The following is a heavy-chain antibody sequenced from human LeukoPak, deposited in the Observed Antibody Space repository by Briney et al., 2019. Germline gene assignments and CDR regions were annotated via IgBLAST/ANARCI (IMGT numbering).Heavy chain of an antibody. CDR1: GYTFTGYY. Sequence: GASVKVSCKASGYTFTGYYMHWVRQAPGQGLEWMGWINPNSGGTNYAQKFQGRVTMTRDTSISTAYMELSRLRSDDTAVYYCARDGGGYDILTGYYLGHAFDIWGQGTMVTVSS. D-gene: IGHD3-9*01. V-gene: IGHV1-2*02. CDR2: INPNSGGT. CDR3: ARDGGGYDILTGYYLGHAFDI. J-gene: IGHJ3*02.